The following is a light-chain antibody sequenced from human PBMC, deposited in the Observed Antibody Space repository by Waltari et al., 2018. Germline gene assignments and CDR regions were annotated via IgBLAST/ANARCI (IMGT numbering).Light chain of an antibody. V-gene: IGLV2-14*01. CDR3: SSYTSIVV. CDR2: DVS. J-gene: IGLJ2*01. CDR1: SSDVGGYNY. Sequence: QSALTQPASVSGSPGQSITISCTGTSSDVGGYNYVSWYQQHPGKAPKRMIYDVSKRPSGVSNRFSGSKSGNTASLTISGLQAEDEADYYCSSYTSIVVFGGGTKLTVL.